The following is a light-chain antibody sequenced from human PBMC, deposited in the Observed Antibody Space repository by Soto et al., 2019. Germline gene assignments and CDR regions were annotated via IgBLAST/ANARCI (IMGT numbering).Light chain of an antibody. V-gene: IGLV2-11*01. CDR2: DVN. J-gene: IGLJ1*01. CDR3: CSYAGSYSYA. Sequence: QSALTQPRSVSGSPGQSVTISCTGTSSDVGGFNSVSWYQQHPGKAPKLMIYDVNKRPSGVPDRFSGSKSGSTASLTISGPQAEDEADYYCCSYAGSYSYAFATGTKVTVL. CDR1: SSDVGGFNS.